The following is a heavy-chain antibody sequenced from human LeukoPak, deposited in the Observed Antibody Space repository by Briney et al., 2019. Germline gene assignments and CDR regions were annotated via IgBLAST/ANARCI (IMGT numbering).Heavy chain of an antibody. CDR2: IIPIFGTA. CDR3: ARGSIAAAGTGPDCYYYYMDV. V-gene: IGHV1-69*05. J-gene: IGHJ6*03. Sequence: SVKVSCKASGGTFSSYAISWVRQAPGQGLEWMGGIIPIFGTANYAQKFQGRVTITTDESTSTAYMELSSLRSEDTAVYYCARGSIAAAGTGPDCYYYYMDVWGKGTTVTVSS. CDR1: GGTFSSYA. D-gene: IGHD6-13*01.